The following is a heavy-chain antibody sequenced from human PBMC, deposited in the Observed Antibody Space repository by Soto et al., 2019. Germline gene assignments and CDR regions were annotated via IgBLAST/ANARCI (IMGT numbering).Heavy chain of an antibody. D-gene: IGHD3-3*01. Sequence: QVQLVQSGAEVKKPGSSVKVSCKASGGTFSSYAISWVRQAPGQGLEWMGGIIPIFGTANYAQKFQGRVTITADESTSTAYKELSSLRSEDTAVYYCARVPYDDFWSGYYTFDYWGQGTLVTVSS. CDR1: GGTFSSYA. J-gene: IGHJ4*02. V-gene: IGHV1-69*01. CDR3: ARVPYDDFWSGYYTFDY. CDR2: IIPIFGTA.